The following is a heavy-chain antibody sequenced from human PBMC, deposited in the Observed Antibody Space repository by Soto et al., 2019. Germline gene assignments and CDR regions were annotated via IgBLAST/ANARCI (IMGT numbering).Heavy chain of an antibody. CDR3: ARSTPGNPFDI. Sequence: TGGSLRLSCAASGFIFSSYAMSWVRQAPGKGLEWVSLMSSGGSTFYADSVKGRFTTSRDNSKNSLYLQINSLKADDTAVYYCARSTPGNPFDIWGQGTMVTVSS. J-gene: IGHJ3*02. D-gene: IGHD3-10*01. CDR2: MSSGGST. CDR1: GFIFSSYA. V-gene: IGHV3-23*01.